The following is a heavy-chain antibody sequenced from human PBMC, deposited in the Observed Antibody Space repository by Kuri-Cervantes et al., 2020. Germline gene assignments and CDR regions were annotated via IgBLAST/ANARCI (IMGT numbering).Heavy chain of an antibody. D-gene: IGHD1-26*01. CDR3: AREVGATTFGYYYYGTDV. J-gene: IGHJ6*02. CDR1: GFIFKSHW. V-gene: IGHV3-7*03. Sequence: GESLKISCAASGFIFKSHWMSWVRQAPGKGLEWVANIKQDGSQNFYGDSVEGRFAISRDNAKNSLYLQMNSLRAEDTAVYYCAREVGATTFGYYYYGTDVWGQGTTVTVSS. CDR2: IKQDGSQN.